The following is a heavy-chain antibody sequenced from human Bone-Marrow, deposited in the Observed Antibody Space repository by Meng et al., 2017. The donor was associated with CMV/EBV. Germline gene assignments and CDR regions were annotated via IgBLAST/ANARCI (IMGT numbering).Heavy chain of an antibody. CDR2: ISSSGSTI. J-gene: IGHJ6*02. V-gene: IGHV3-11*01. D-gene: IGHD4-17*01. Sequence: GSLRLSCAASGFTFSDYYMSWIRQAPGKGLEWVSYISSSGSTIYYADSVKGRFTISRDNAKNSLYLQMNSLRAEDTAVYYCASTVPPASYYYYGMDVWGQGTTVTVSS. CDR3: ASTVPPASYYYYGMDV. CDR1: GFTFSDYY.